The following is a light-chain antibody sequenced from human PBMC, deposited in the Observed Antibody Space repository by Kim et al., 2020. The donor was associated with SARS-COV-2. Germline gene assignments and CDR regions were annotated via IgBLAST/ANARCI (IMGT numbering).Light chain of an antibody. CDR1: SSNIGAGYD. J-gene: IGLJ1*01. CDR2: GNS. V-gene: IGLV1-40*01. Sequence: QSVLTQPPSVSGAPGHRVTISCTGSSSNIGAGYDVHWYQQLPGTAPKLLIYGNSNRPSGVPDRYSGSKSGTSASLAITALQAEDEADYYCQSYDSSLSARYVFGTGTKVTVL. CDR3: QSYDSSLSARYV.